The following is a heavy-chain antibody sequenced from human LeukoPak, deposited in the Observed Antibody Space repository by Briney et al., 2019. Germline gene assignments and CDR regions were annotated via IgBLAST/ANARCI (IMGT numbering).Heavy chain of an antibody. D-gene: IGHD6-6*01. CDR2: IYSSGST. Sequence: SETLSLTCTVSGGSISSYYWSWIRQPAGKGLEWIGRIYSSGSTNYNPSLKSRATMSVDTSKNQFSLNLSPVTAADTAVYYCARDSTSSSAYYYYMDVWGKGTTVTVSS. CDR1: GGSISSYY. J-gene: IGHJ6*03. V-gene: IGHV4-4*07. CDR3: ARDSTSSSAYYYYMDV.